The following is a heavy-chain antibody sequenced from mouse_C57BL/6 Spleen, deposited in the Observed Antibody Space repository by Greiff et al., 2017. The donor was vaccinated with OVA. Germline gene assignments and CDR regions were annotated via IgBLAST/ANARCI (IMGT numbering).Heavy chain of an antibody. CDR2: INPNYGTT. D-gene: IGHD2-4*01. V-gene: IGHV1-39*01. CDR3: EGYYDYVAY. Sequence: EVKLMESGPELVKPGASVKISCKASGYSFTDYNMNWVKQSNGKSLEWIGVINPNYGTTSYNQKFKGKATLTVDQSSSTAYMQLNSLTSEDSAVYYCEGYYDYVAYWGQGTLVTVSA. CDR1: GYSFTDYN. J-gene: IGHJ3*01.